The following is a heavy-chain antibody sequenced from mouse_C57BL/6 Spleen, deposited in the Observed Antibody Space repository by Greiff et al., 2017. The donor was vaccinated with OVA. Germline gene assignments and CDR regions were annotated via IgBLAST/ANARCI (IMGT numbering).Heavy chain of an antibody. CDR3: ARILGQGSYFDY. CDR1: GYTFTSYW. J-gene: IGHJ2*01. CDR2: IDPKSGGT. V-gene: IGHV1-72*01. D-gene: IGHD3-3*01. Sequence: QVQLQQPGAELVKPGASVKLSCKASGYTFTSYWMHWVKQRPGRGLEWIGRIDPKSGGTKYNEKYKSKATLTVDKPSSTAYMLLSSLTSEDSAVYYCARILGQGSYFDYWGQGTTVTVSS.